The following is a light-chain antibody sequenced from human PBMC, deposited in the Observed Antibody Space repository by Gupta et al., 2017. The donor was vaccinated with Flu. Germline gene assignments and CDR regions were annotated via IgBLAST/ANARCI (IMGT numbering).Light chain of an antibody. CDR2: DVS. V-gene: IGKV1-33*01. CDR3: QQYGIFPRSA. J-gene: IGKJ5*01. Sequence: DRQMTQSPSSLSASVGDRVTITCQASQDINKYLNWYQQKPGTAPKLLIYDVSNLEAGVPSRFSGSGSGTHLTVTISSLQPEDIATYYCQQYGIFPRSAFGQGTRLDMK. CDR1: QDINKY.